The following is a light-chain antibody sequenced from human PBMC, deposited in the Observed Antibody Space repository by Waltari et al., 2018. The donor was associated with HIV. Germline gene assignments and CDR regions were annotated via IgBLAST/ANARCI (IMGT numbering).Light chain of an antibody. CDR3: QQYDSSPGT. CDR2: GAS. CDR1: QTVSRSY. Sequence: IVLTQSPGPLPLSPGERATLSCRASQTVSRSYLAGYQQNPAQSPTLLIDGASRRATGIPDRFSGSGSGTDFTLTISRLEPEDFAVYYCQQYDSSPGTFGQGTKLEIK. J-gene: IGKJ2*01. V-gene: IGKV3-20*01.